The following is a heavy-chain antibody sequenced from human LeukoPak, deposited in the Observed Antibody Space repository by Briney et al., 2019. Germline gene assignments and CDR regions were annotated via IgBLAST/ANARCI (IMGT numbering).Heavy chain of an antibody. D-gene: IGHD6-13*01. J-gene: IGHJ4*02. V-gene: IGHV3-30*02. Sequence: GGSLRLSCAASGFTFSSYAMHWVRQAPGKGLEWEAVIWYDGSNKYYADSVKGRFTISRDNSKNTLYLQMSSLRAEDTAVYYCVKGGPIAAAARFDYWGQGTLVTVSS. CDR2: IWYDGSNK. CDR3: VKGGPIAAAARFDY. CDR1: GFTFSSYA.